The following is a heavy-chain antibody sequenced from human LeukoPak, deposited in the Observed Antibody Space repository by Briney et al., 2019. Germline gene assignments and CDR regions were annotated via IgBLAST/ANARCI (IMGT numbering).Heavy chain of an antibody. CDR2: ISTSGSYI. CDR1: GFTFNTYG. V-gene: IGHV3-21*01. CDR3: ARGTRDGYYLFDAFDI. J-gene: IGHJ3*02. Sequence: PGGSLRLSCAGSGFTFNTYGMNWVRQAPGKGLEWLSSISTSGSYIYYADSVKGRFTISRDNAKNSLYLQMNSLRAEDTAVYYCARGTRDGYYLFDAFDIWGQGTMVTVSS. D-gene: IGHD5-24*01.